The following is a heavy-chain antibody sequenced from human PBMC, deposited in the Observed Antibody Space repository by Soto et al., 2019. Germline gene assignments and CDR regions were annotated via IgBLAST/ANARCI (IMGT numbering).Heavy chain of an antibody. Sequence: PGKSLKLSCKGSGYSFTSYWIGWVRQMPGKGLEWMGIIYPGDSDTRYSPSFQGQVTISADKSISTAYLQWSSLKASDTAMYYCARHVGFVGYCISTSCYGGYFQHWGQGTLVTVSS. V-gene: IGHV5-51*01. CDR2: IYPGDSDT. CDR3: ARHVGFVGYCISTSCYGGYFQH. J-gene: IGHJ1*01. D-gene: IGHD2-2*01. CDR1: GYSFTSYW.